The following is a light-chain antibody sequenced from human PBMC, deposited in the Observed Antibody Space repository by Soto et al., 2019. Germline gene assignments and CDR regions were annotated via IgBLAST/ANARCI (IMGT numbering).Light chain of an antibody. CDR3: CSHTKANTWV. Sequence: QSALTQPASVSASPGQSITISCTGSSSDINSYKFVSWYQVLPGKAPKLIIYEDDYRPPEISSRFSASKSGNTASLTISGVQLEDDSHYFCCSHTKANTWVFGGGTKLTVL. V-gene: IGLV2-14*01. J-gene: IGLJ3*02. CDR1: SSDINSYKF. CDR2: EDD.